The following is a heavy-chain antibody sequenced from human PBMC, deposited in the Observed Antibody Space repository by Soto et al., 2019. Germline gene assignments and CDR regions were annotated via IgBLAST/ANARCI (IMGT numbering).Heavy chain of an antibody. D-gene: IGHD3-3*01. CDR2: SYYTGGT. V-gene: IGHV4-39*01. Sequence: SETMSLTCTVSGDSVSSNGYYWGWIRQPPGKGLEWIGSSYYTGGTYYNPSLRSRVTISVDTSKNQFSLKLNSVTAADTAVYYCARLKYYDFWSSYPRCYFDYWGQGTLVTVSS. CDR3: ARLKYYDFWSSYPRCYFDY. J-gene: IGHJ4*02. CDR1: GDSVSSNGYY.